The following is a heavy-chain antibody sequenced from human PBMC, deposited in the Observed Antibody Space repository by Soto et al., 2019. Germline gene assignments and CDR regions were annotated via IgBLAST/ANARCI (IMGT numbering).Heavy chain of an antibody. D-gene: IGHD1-1*01. CDR2: IYATGTT. CDR1: GASISGFY. J-gene: IGHJ5*02. Sequence: SETLSLTCTVSGASISGFYWSWIRKSAGKGLEWIGRIYATGTTDYNPSLKSRVMMSVDTSKKQFSLKLRSVTAADTAVYYCVRDGTKTLRDWFDPLGQGISATVFS. V-gene: IGHV4-4*07. CDR3: VRDGTKTLRDWFDP.